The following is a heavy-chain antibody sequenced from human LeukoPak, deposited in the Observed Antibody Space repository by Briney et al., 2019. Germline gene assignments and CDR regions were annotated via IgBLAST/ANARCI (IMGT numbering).Heavy chain of an antibody. CDR3: ARDQGRDSSGWYVY. CDR2: IWYDGSNK. V-gene: IGHV3-33*01. CDR1: GFTFSSYG. J-gene: IGHJ4*02. D-gene: IGHD6-19*01. Sequence: GRSLRLSCAASGFTFSSYGMHWVRQAPGKGLEWVAVIWYDGSNKYYADSVKGRLTISRDNSKNTLYLQMNSLRAEDTAVYYCARDQGRDSSGWYVYWGQGTLVTVSS.